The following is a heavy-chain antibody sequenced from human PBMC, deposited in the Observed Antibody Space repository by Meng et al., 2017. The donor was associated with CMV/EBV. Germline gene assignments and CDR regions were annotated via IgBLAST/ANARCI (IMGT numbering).Heavy chain of an antibody. Sequence: GGSLRLSCAASGFTFSSYWMNWVRQAPGKGLEWVANIKQDGSEKYYVDSVKGRFTISRDNAKNSLYLQMNSLRAEDTAVYYCARSDCSSTSCYNYYYGMDVWGQGTTVTVSS. CDR2: IKQDGSEK. V-gene: IGHV3-7*01. CDR1: GFTFSSYW. J-gene: IGHJ6*02. CDR3: ARSDCSSTSCYNYYYGMDV. D-gene: IGHD2-2*02.